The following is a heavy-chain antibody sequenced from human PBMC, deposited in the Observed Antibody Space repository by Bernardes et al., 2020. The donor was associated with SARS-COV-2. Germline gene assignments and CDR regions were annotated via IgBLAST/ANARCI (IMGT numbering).Heavy chain of an antibody. CDR3: ARGDTIFGVVTNGMDV. V-gene: IGHV4-31*03. Sequence: SETLSLTCTVSGGSISSGGYYWSWIRQHPGKGLEWIGYTYYSGSTYYNPSLKSRVTISVDTSKNQFSLKLSSVTAADTDVYYCARGDTIFGVVTNGMDVWGQGTTVTVSS. D-gene: IGHD3-3*01. J-gene: IGHJ6*02. CDR1: GGSISSGGYY. CDR2: TYYSGST.